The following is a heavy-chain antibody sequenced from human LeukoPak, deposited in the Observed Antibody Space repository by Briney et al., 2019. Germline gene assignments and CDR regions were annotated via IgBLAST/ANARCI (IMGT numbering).Heavy chain of an antibody. CDR2: FDPEDGET. J-gene: IGHJ4*02. V-gene: IGHV1-24*01. D-gene: IGHD3-10*01. CDR3: ATGKNYYGSGSFFDY. CDR1: GYTLTELS. Sequence: ASVKVSCKVSGYTLTELSMHWVRQAPGKGLEWMGGFDPEDGETIYAQKFQGRVTMTEDTSTDTAYMELSSLRSEDTAVYYCATGKNYYGSGSFFDYWGQGTLVTVSS.